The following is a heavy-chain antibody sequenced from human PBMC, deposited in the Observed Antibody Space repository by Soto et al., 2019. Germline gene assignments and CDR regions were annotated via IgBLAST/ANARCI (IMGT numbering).Heavy chain of an antibody. CDR1: GYTFPRYG. Sequence: QVQLVQSGAEVKNPGASVKVSCKASGYTFPRYGIGGARQAPGQGLEWMGWINTYNGNTNYAQNVQGRVTLTTDTSTSTAYMELRSLRSNDTAIYYCAMVDVYVTPSPQDVWGQGTTVIVSS. V-gene: IGHV1-18*01. CDR2: INTYNGNT. D-gene: IGHD3-16*01. CDR3: AMVDVYVTPSPQDV. J-gene: IGHJ6*02.